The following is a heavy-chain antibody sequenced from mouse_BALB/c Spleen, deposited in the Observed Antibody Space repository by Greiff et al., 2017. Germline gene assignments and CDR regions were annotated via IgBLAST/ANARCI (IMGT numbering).Heavy chain of an antibody. V-gene: IGHV5-6-4*01. D-gene: IGHD2-4*01. J-gene: IGHJ4*01. CDR1: GFTFSSYT. Sequence: EVKVVESGGGLVKPGGSLKLSCAASGFTFSSYTMSWVRQTPEKRLEWVATISSGGSYTYYPDSVKGRFTISRDNPKNTLFLQMTSLRSEDTAMYYCARDDSMDYWGQGTSVTVSS. CDR2: ISSGGSYT. CDR3: ARDDSMDY.